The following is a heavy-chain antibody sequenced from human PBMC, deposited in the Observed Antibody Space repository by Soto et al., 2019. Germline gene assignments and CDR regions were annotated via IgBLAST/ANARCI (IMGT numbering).Heavy chain of an antibody. Sequence: GSPVKGSRKASGYTFTSYGISWVRQAPGQGLEWMGWISAYNGNTNYAQKLQGRVTMTTDTSPSTAYMEPRSLRGEETAVYYCARDNGRTGTWRLDYYGMDVWG. V-gene: IGHV1-18*04. D-gene: IGHD1-7*01. CDR1: GYTFTSYG. J-gene: IGHJ6*02. CDR3: ARDNGRTGTWRLDYYGMDV. CDR2: ISAYNGNT.